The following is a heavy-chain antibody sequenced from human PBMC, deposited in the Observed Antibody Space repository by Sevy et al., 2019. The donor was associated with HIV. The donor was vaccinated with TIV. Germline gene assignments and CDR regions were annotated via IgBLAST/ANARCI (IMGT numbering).Heavy chain of an antibody. D-gene: IGHD4-4*01. Sequence: GGSLRLSCAASGFTFSSYAMHWVRQAPGKGLEWVAVISYDGSNEYYADSVKGRFTISRDNSKNTLYLQMNSLRAEDTAVYYCARDTKLHYSNYDAFDIWGQGTMVTVSS. CDR1: GFTFSSYA. J-gene: IGHJ3*02. CDR3: ARDTKLHYSNYDAFDI. CDR2: ISYDGSNE. V-gene: IGHV3-30-3*01.